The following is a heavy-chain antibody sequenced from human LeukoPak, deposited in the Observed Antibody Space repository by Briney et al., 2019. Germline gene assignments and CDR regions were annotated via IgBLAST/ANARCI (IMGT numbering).Heavy chain of an antibody. CDR3: ARAFASGIRRALWFGDLL. CDR1: GFTFSSYA. D-gene: IGHD3-10*01. Sequence: GGSLRLSCTASGFTFSSYAIHWVRQTPGKGLQWVAVISDDGSHKIYADSVKGRFTISKDTSKNTLSLQMNSLGVGDTGLYYCARAFASGIRRALWFGDLLRAQGTLVTVSS. V-gene: IGHV3-30-3*01. CDR2: ISDDGSHK. J-gene: IGHJ4*02.